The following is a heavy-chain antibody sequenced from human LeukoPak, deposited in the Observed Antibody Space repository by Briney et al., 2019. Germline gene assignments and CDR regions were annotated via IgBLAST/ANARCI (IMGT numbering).Heavy chain of an antibody. V-gene: IGHV3-23*01. Sequence: PGGSLRLSCAASGFTFATMPMGWARPAQGKGWEWVSAIIGSGGSTYYADSVKGRFTISRDNSKNTLYLQMNNLRAEDTGLYHCAEGLEGPKAYYYYMDVWGKGTSVTVSS. D-gene: IGHD3-3*01. CDR3: AEGLEGPKAYYYYMDV. CDR1: GFTFATMP. J-gene: IGHJ6*03. CDR2: IIGSGGST.